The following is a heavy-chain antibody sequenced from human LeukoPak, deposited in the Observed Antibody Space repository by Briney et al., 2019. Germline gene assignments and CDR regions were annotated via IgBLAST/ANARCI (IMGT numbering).Heavy chain of an antibody. CDR2: IYYSGST. CDR3: ARGKRPFYYYMDV. Sequence: SETLSLTCTVSGGSISSYYWSWIRQPAGKGLEWIGYIYYSGSTNYNPSLKSRVTISVDTSKNQFSLKLSSVTAADTAVYYCARGKRPFYYYMDVWGKGTTVTVSS. V-gene: IGHV4-59*01. J-gene: IGHJ6*03. CDR1: GGSISSYY.